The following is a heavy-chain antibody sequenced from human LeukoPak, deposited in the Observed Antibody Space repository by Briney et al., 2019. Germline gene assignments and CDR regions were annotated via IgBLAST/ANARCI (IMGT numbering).Heavy chain of an antibody. CDR1: GFTVSSNY. CDR2: VYSDGGT. CDR3: ARAGLHCTVTICYPNRFDP. D-gene: IGHD2-2*01. J-gene: IGHJ5*02. Sequence: GGSLRLSCAASGFTVSSNYMSWVRQAPGKGLEWVSFVYSDGGTYYADSVKGRFTISRDSSKNALSLQMNSLRAEDTAVYYCARAGLHCTVTICYPNRFDPWGKGTLVTVSS. V-gene: IGHV3-53*01.